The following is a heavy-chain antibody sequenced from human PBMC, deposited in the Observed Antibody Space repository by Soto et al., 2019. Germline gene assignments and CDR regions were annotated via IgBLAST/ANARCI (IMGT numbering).Heavy chain of an antibody. CDR2: ISYDGSNK. J-gene: IGHJ6*02. D-gene: IGHD3-22*01. Sequence: GGSLRLSCAASGFTFSSYGMHWVRQAPGKGLEWVAVISYDGSNKYYADSVKGRFTISRDNSKNTLYLQMNSLRAEDMAVYYCAKDLREVVVITNDYYYYGMDVWGQGTTVTVSS. CDR1: GFTFSSYG. CDR3: AKDLREVVVITNDYYYYGMDV. V-gene: IGHV3-30*18.